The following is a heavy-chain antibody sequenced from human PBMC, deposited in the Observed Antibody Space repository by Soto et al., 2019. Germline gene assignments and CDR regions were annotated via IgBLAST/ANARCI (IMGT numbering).Heavy chain of an antibody. V-gene: IGHV3-23*01. J-gene: IGHJ4*02. Sequence: GGSLRLSCAASGLPFSSFAMSWVRQAPGEGLEWVSAITGGGNTYYVDSVKGRFTVSRDNSKNTLYLHMNSLRAEDTAVYYCAKDRSVSGGFDYWGQGTLVTVSS. CDR2: ITGGGNT. CDR1: GLPFSSFA. D-gene: IGHD3-16*01. CDR3: AKDRSVSGGFDY.